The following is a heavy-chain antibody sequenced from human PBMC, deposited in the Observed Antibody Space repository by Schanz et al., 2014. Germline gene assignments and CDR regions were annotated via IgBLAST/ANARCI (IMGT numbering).Heavy chain of an antibody. D-gene: IGHD3-10*01. Sequence: QVQLVQSGGEVKTPGASVKVSCKASGYTFTRSGISWVRQAPGQGLEWMGWIGGSDGNTNFAQKFQGRFPMTTDTSTSTVYMELRSLTSDDSAVYYCARERGVRGGGVWKVNWFDPWGQGTLVTVSS. V-gene: IGHV1-18*01. CDR3: ARERGVRGGGVWKVNWFDP. CDR1: GYTFTRSG. CDR2: IGGSDGNT. J-gene: IGHJ5*02.